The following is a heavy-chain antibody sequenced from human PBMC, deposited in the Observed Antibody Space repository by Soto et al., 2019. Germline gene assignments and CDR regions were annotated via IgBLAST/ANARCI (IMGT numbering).Heavy chain of an antibody. CDR3: ARNATMIVGRWYFDL. D-gene: IGHD3-22*01. CDR1: GGSISSSSYY. J-gene: IGHJ2*01. V-gene: IGHV4-39*01. Sequence: QLQLQESGPGLVKPSETLSLTCTVSGGSISSSSYYWGWIRQPPGKGLEWIGSIYYSGSTYYNPSLKSRVTISVDTSKTQCSLKLSSLTAADPAVYYCARNATMIVGRWYFDLWGRGTLITVSS. CDR2: IYYSGST.